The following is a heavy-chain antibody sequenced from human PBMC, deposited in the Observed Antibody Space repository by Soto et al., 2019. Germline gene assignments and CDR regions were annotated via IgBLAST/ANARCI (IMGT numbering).Heavy chain of an antibody. Sequence: ASVKVSCKASGYIFTDYYMHWVRQAPGQGLEWMGIINPSGGSTSYTQKFQGRVTMTRDTSTSTVYMELSSLRSEDTAVYYCARGMAAGRYYYYGMDVWGQGTTVTV. CDR3: ARGMAAGRYYYYGMDV. V-gene: IGHV1-46*01. J-gene: IGHJ6*02. CDR1: GYIFTDYY. CDR2: INPSGGST. D-gene: IGHD6-13*01.